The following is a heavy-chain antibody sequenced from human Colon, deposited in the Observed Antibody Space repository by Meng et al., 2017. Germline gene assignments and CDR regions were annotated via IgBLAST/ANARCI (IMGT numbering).Heavy chain of an antibody. CDR3: ARGGILSPVGHYDSGPPYY. D-gene: IGHD1-14*01. J-gene: IGHJ4*02. CDR1: GYTFTSYG. V-gene: IGHV1-18*01. CDR2: ISAYNGNT. Sequence: QVQLVQSGAEVKKPGAPVKVLCKASGYTFTSYGISWVRQAPGQGLEWMGWISAYNGNTNYAQKLQGRVTMTTDTSTSTAYMELRSLRSDDTAVYYCARGGILSPVGHYDSGPPYYWGQGTLVTVSS.